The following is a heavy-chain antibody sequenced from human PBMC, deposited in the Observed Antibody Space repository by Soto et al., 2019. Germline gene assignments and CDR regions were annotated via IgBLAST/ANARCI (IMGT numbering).Heavy chain of an antibody. Sequence: GASVKVSCKASGYTFTGYYMHWVRQAPGQGLEWMGWINPNSGGTNYAQKFQGRVTMTRDTSISTAYMELSRLRSDDTAVYYCARGYSGYDEGGYYYYGMDVWGQGTTVTVS. CDR3: ARGYSGYDEGGYYYYGMDV. D-gene: IGHD5-12*01. J-gene: IGHJ6*02. CDR1: GYTFTGYY. CDR2: INPNSGGT. V-gene: IGHV1-2*02.